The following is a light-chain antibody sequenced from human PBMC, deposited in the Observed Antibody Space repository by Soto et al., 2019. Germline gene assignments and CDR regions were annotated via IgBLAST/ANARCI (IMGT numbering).Light chain of an antibody. Sequence: QPVLPHPSSGSGSHLQSIPISCTETSSDVGGYNSVSWYQHHPGKAPKLLLYDVGDRPSGVSYRFSGSKSGNTASLTISGLQAADEADYFCSSYTSSMTNVFGSGTKVTVL. J-gene: IGLJ1*01. CDR1: SSDVGGYNS. CDR3: SSYTSSMTNV. CDR2: DVG. V-gene: IGLV2-14*03.